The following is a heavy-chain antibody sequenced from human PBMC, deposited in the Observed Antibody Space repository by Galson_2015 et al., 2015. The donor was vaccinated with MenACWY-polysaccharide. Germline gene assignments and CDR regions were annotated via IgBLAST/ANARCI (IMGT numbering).Heavy chain of an antibody. CDR3: SRGARYSFGSGSYFDY. Sequence: TYNASLKGRVTISLDTSKAHFSLQLNSVTAADTAVYYCSRGARYSFGSGSYFDYWGQGALVTVSS. D-gene: IGHD3-10*01. J-gene: IGHJ4*02. V-gene: IGHV4-61*02.